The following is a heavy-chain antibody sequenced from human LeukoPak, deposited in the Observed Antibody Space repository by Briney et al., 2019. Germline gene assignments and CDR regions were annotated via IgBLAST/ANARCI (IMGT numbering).Heavy chain of an antibody. CDR2: INFDSGGR. CDR3: ARGQGDWGRYYFDY. Sequence: GASVKVSCKASGNTFIGYYVQWVRQAPGQGLEWMGWINFDSGGRKYAQKFQGRLTMTRDTSSRTAYMELSSLRSEDTAVYYCARGQGDWGRYYFDYWGQGTLVTVSS. D-gene: IGHD7-27*01. V-gene: IGHV1-2*02. CDR1: GNTFIGYY. J-gene: IGHJ4*02.